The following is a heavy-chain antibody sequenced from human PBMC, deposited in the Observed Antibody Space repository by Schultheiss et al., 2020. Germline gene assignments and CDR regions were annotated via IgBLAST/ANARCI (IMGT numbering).Heavy chain of an antibody. Sequence: GGSLRLSCAASGFTFSNAWMSWVRQAPGKGLEWVGRIKSKTDGGTTDYAAPVKGRFTISRDNSKNTLYLQMNSLRAEDTAVYYCAKDHRDIVVVVAATFHYWGQGTLVTVSS. CDR1: GFTFSNAW. J-gene: IGHJ4*02. CDR3: AKDHRDIVVVVAATFHY. D-gene: IGHD2-15*01. V-gene: IGHV3-15*01. CDR2: IKSKTDGGTT.